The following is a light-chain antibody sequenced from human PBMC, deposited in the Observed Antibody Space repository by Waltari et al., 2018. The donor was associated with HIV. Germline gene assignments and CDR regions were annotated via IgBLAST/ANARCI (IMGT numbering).Light chain of an antibody. Sequence: QLVLTQSPSASASLGASVKLTCTLSSGHSNYAIAWHQQQPGKGPRYLMKLKSDGSHIKGEWTPVRFSGSSSGAERYLTISSLQSEYEADYYCQTWGTGIQEVFGGGTKLTVL. J-gene: IGLJ3*02. CDR2: LKSDGSH. CDR3: QTWGTGIQEV. CDR1: SGHSNYA. V-gene: IGLV4-69*01.